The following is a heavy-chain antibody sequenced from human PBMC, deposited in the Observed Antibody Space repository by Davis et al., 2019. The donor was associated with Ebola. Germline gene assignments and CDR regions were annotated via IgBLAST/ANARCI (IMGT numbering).Heavy chain of an antibody. V-gene: IGHV4-59*12. Sequence: SETLSLTCTVSGGSISSYYWSWIRQPPGKGLEWIGYIYYSGSTNYNPSLKSRVTISVDTSKNQFSLKLSSVTAADTAVYYCARGRFQRPYYYYYYGMDVWGQGTTVTVSS. CDR3: ARGRFQRPYYYYYYGMDV. CDR1: GGSISSYY. CDR2: IYYSGST. J-gene: IGHJ6*02.